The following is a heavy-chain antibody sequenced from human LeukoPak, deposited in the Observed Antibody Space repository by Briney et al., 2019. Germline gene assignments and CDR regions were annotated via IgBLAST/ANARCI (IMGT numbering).Heavy chain of an antibody. CDR1: GFTFSSYA. CDR3: AKFTQSYDTGSEFDY. Sequence: GGSLRLSCAASGFTFSSYAMTWVRQTPGKGLEWVSGISGSGSRTHYADSVKGRFTISRDNSKKTLYLQMDSLRAEDTAVYYCAKFTQSYDTGSEFDYWGQGTLVTVSS. V-gene: IGHV3-23*01. J-gene: IGHJ4*02. CDR2: ISGSGSRT. D-gene: IGHD2-8*02.